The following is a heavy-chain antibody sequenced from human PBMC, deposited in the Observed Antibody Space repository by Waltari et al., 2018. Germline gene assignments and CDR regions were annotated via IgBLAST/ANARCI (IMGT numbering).Heavy chain of an antibody. CDR3: ATVAWELLGNWFDP. J-gene: IGHJ5*02. Sequence: VHGGAEVKKPGATVKISCKVSGYTFTDYYMHWVQQAPGKGLEWMGLVDPEDGETIYAEKFQGRVTITADTSTDTAYRELSSLGSEDTAVYYCATVAWELLGNWFDPWGQGTLVTVSS. V-gene: IGHV1-69-2*01. CDR2: VDPEDGET. CDR1: GYTFTDYY. D-gene: IGHD1-26*01.